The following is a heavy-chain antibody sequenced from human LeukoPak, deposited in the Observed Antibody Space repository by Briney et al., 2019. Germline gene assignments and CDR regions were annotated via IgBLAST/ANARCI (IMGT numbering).Heavy chain of an antibody. CDR2: INPNSGGT. CDR1: GYTFTGYY. V-gene: IGHV1-2*02. CDR3: ARGIGYCSSTSCPWDAFDI. Sequence: ASVKVSCKASGYTFTGYYMHWVRQAPGQGLEWMGWINPNSGGTNYAQKFQGRVTMTRDTSISTAYMELSRLRSDDTAVYYCARGIGYCSSTSCPWDAFDIWGQGTMVTVSS. D-gene: IGHD2-2*01. J-gene: IGHJ3*02.